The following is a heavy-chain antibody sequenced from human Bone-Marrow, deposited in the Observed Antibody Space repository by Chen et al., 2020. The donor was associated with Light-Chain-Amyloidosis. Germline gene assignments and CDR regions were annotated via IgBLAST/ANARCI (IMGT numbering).Heavy chain of an antibody. Sequence: EVQLVESGGGLMQPGGSLRLSCAAPGFTVSGSYMAWVRQAPGKGLEWLSFIFTDGRTNYADSVKGRFTISRDTSQNTLFLQMNSLRAEDTAIYYCARESSDAFWTGEGFDPWGQGTLVTVSS. CDR3: ARESSDAFWTGEGFDP. D-gene: IGHD3-9*01. V-gene: IGHV3-53*01. J-gene: IGHJ5*02. CDR2: IFTDGRT. CDR1: GFTVSGSY.